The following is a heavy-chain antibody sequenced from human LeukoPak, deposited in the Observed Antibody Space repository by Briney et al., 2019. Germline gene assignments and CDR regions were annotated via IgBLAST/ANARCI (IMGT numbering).Heavy chain of an antibody. CDR2: INSDGSWT. V-gene: IGHV3-74*01. CDR3: VSFYETY. CDR1: GNYW. D-gene: IGHD2/OR15-2a*01. Sequence: PGGSLRFSCAASGNYWMHWVRQAPEKGLVWVSHINSDGSWTSYADSVKGRFTISKDNAKNTVYLQMNSLRAEDTAVYYCVSFYETYWGRGTLVTVSS. J-gene: IGHJ4*02.